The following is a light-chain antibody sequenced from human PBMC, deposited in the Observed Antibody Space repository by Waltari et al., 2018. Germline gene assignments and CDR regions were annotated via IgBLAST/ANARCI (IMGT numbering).Light chain of an antibody. CDR2: YLN. CDR1: SSDIGAYNF. CDR3: SSYTTGSTRYV. Sequence: QSALTQPASVSGSPGQSITIPCTGTSSDIGAYNFVSCYQTHPGKAPKVMIYYLNNRPSGVSSRFSGSKSGNTASLTISGLQAEDEADYYCSSYTTGSTRYVFGSGTKVTVL. V-gene: IGLV2-14*03. J-gene: IGLJ1*01.